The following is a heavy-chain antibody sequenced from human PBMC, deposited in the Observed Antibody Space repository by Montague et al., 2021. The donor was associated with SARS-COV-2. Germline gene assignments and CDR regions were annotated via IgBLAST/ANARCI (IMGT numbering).Heavy chain of an antibody. D-gene: IGHD3-10*01. Sequence: SETLSLTCTVSGGSVGSSPYYWGWIRQPPGRGLEWVGSISYSGRTYFSPSLKSRVTISVDSSENQFSLRLSSVTAADTAVYYCASSYYYGSGTYVYNYYMDVWGKGTTVTVSS. CDR2: ISYSGRT. V-gene: IGHV4-39*01. CDR3: ASSYYYGSGTYVYNYYMDV. CDR1: GGSVGSSPYY. J-gene: IGHJ6*03.